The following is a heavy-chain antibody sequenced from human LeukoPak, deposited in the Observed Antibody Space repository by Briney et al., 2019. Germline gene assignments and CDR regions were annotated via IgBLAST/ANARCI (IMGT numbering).Heavy chain of an antibody. Sequence: PGGSLRLSCAASGFTFSSYAMHWVRQAPGKGLEWVGYIKPYGNEQYYGDSVKGRLTISRDNAKNSLYLHMDSLRAEDTAVYYCARDNYASGSLDYWGQGTLVTVSS. V-gene: IGHV3-7*04. CDR2: IKPYGNEQ. D-gene: IGHD3-10*01. CDR1: GFTFSSYA. J-gene: IGHJ4*02. CDR3: ARDNYASGSLDY.